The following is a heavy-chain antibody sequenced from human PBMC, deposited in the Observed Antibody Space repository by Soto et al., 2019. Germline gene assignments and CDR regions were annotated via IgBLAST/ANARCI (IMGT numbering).Heavy chain of an antibody. Sequence: PAGSLRLSCAASGFTFSRYAMSWVRQAPGKGLEWVSAISGSGGSTYYADSVKGRFTISRDNSKNTLYLQMNSLRAEDTAVYYCASPPGVATIPDYWGQGTLVTVSS. CDR1: GFTFSRYA. CDR2: ISGSGGST. V-gene: IGHV3-23*01. D-gene: IGHD5-12*01. CDR3: ASPPGVATIPDY. J-gene: IGHJ4*02.